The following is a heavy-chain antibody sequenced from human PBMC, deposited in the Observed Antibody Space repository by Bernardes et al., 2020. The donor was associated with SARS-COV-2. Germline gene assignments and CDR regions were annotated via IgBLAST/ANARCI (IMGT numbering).Heavy chain of an antibody. Sequence: SETLSLTCTVSGGSVSSYYWSWIRQPPGKGLEWIGYIYYSGSTNYNPSLKSRVTISVDTSKNQFSLRLSSVTAADTAVYFCASGDTYYDFWSGHPVHYALDVWGQGTTVTVSS. CDR2: IYYSGST. CDR3: ASGDTYYDFWSGHPVHYALDV. V-gene: IGHV4-59*02. CDR1: GGSVSSYY. J-gene: IGHJ6*02. D-gene: IGHD3-3*01.